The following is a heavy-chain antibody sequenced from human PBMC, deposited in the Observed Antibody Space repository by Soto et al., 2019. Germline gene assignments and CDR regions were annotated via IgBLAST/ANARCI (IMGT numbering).Heavy chain of an antibody. CDR1: GYTFTSYY. J-gene: IGHJ4*02. CDR2: INPSGGST. V-gene: IGHV1-46*01. CDR3: ARSGGPLGSGWNFDY. Sequence: ASVKVSCKASGYTFTSYYMHWVRQAPGQGLEWMGIINPSGGSTSYAQKFQGRVTMTRDTSTSTVYMELSSLRSEDTAVYYCARSGGPLGSGWNFDYWGQGTLVTVS. D-gene: IGHD6-19*01.